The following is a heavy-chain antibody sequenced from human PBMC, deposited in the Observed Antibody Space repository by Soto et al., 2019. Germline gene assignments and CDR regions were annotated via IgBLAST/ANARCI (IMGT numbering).Heavy chain of an antibody. CDR3: AKEMYPRTVLDSSSPWGDY. Sequence: LRLSCAVSGFTFSDYGMHWVRQAPGKGLEWVAVMSYAGTYKYYADSVKGRFTISRDLSGNTLFLQMNSLRLEDTAVYFCAKEMYPRTVLDSSSPWGDYWGQGTLVTVSS. CDR1: GFTFSDYG. D-gene: IGHD6-6*01. J-gene: IGHJ4*02. V-gene: IGHV3-30*18. CDR2: MSYAGTYK.